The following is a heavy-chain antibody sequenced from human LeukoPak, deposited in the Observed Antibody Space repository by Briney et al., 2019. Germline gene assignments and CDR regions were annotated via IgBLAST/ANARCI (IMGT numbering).Heavy chain of an antibody. D-gene: IGHD3-22*01. V-gene: IGHV3-30*18. CDR3: AKDMYYYDSSGYFFDY. CDR1: GFTFSSYG. Sequence: GGSLRLSCAAPGFTFSSYGMHWVRQAPGKGLEWVAVISYDGSNKYYADSVKGRFTISRDNSKNTLYLQMNSLRAEDTAVYYCAKDMYYYDSSGYFFDYWGQGTLVTVSS. J-gene: IGHJ4*02. CDR2: ISYDGSNK.